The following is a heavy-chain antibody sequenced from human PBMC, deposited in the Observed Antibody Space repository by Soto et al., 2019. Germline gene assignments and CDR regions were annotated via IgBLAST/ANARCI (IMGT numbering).Heavy chain of an antibody. D-gene: IGHD6-13*01. CDR2: ISGSGGST. Sequence: PGGSLRLSCAASGFTFSSYAMSWVRQAPGKGLEWVSAISGSGGSTYYADSVKGRFTISRDNSKNTLYLQMNSLRAEDTAVYYCAKEGIAAAGPIPSAFDIWGQGTMVTVSS. J-gene: IGHJ3*02. CDR3: AKEGIAAAGPIPSAFDI. CDR1: GFTFSSYA. V-gene: IGHV3-23*01.